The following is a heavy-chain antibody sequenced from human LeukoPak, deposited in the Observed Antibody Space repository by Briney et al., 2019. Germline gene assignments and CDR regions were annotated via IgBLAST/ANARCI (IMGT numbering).Heavy chain of an antibody. V-gene: IGHV1-2*06. CDR3: ARVWSKSGYNYVDS. CDR2: INPKSGGT. CDR1: GYTFTDYY. J-gene: IGHJ4*02. D-gene: IGHD5-24*01. Sequence: ASVKVSCKASGYTFTDYYIHWVRQAPGQGLEWMGRINPKSGGTNYAQKSRGRVTMIRDTSISTAYMELSRLRSDDTAVYYCARVWSKSGYNYVDSWGQGALVTVSS.